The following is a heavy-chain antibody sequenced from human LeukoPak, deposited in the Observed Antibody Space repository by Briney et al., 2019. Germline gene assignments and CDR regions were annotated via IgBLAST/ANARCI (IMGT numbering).Heavy chain of an antibody. V-gene: IGHV4-59*01. CDR3: ARAAARDYYYDSSGYYDY. CDR1: NGSMSSYF. CDR2: IYYSGSA. Sequence: SETLSLTCTVSNGSMSSYFWSWIRQPPGKGLEWIGYIYYSGSANFNPSLKSRVTISVDTSKNQFSLELSSVTAADTAVYYCARAAARDYYYDSSGYYDYWGQGTLVTVSS. J-gene: IGHJ4*02. D-gene: IGHD3-22*01.